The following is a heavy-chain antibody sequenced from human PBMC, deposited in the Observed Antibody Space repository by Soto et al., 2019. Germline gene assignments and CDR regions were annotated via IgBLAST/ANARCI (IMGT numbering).Heavy chain of an antibody. J-gene: IGHJ5*02. CDR2: IYHSGST. V-gene: IGHV4-4*02. Sequence: SETLSLTCAVSSGSISSSNWWSWVRQPPGKGLEWIGEIYHSGSTNYNPSLKSRVTISVDKSKNQFSLKLSSVTAADTAVYYCARLPLYCSGGSCFTHNWFDPWGQGTLVTVSS. CDR3: ARLPLYCSGGSCFTHNWFDP. CDR1: SGSISSSNW. D-gene: IGHD2-15*01.